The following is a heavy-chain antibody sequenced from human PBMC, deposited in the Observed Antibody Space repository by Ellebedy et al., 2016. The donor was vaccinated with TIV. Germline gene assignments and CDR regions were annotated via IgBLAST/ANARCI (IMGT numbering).Heavy chain of an antibody. CDR3: AREIPRALGSSHYYGMDV. Sequence: ASVKVSCKASGYTFISYYMHWVRQAPGQGLEWMGIINPSGGSTNYAQKFQGRVTMTRDTSTSTVYMEVSSLRSEDTAVYYCAREIPRALGSSHYYGMDVWGQGTTVTVSS. CDR1: GYTFISYY. V-gene: IGHV1-46*01. J-gene: IGHJ6*02. D-gene: IGHD6-6*01. CDR2: INPSGGST.